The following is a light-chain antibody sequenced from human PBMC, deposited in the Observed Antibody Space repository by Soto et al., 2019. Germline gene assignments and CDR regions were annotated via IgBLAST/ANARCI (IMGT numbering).Light chain of an antibody. V-gene: IGKV3-20*01. CDR1: QSINSNY. CDR2: GAS. J-gene: IGKJ1*01. Sequence: EIVLTQSPGTLSLSPGERATLSCRASQSINSNYLAWYQQNPGQAPRLLIYGASSSATGIPDRFSGSGSGTDFTLTISRLEPEDFAVYYCQQYGSSPRTFGQGTKVEIK. CDR3: QQYGSSPRT.